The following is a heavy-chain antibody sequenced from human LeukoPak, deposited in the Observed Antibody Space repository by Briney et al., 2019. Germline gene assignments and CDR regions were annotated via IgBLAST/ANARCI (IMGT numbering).Heavy chain of an antibody. V-gene: IGHV4-39*07. J-gene: IGHJ6*03. CDR3: AHHYYYYMDV. CDR1: GGSINSDSDY. Sequence: PSETLSLTCTVSGGSINSDSDYWGWIRQPPGKGLELIGNIYYSGSTYYNPSLKSRVTISVDTSKNQFSLKLSSVTAADTAVYYCAHHYYYYMDVWGKGTTVTVSS. CDR2: IYYSGST.